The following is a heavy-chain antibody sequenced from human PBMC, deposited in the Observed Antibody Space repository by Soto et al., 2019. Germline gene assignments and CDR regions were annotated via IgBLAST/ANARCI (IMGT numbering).Heavy chain of an antibody. CDR2: INHSGST. D-gene: IGHD1-20*01. CDR3: ARRYNWNRRWLDT. CDR1: GGSFIGYY. V-gene: IGHV4-34*01. Sequence: KPSETXSLTCSFYGGSFIGYYWIWIRQPPGKGLEWIGEINHSGSTNYNPSLKSRVTISVDTSKNQFSLKLSSVTAADTAVYYCARRYNWNRRWLDTWGQGTLVTVSS. J-gene: IGHJ5*02.